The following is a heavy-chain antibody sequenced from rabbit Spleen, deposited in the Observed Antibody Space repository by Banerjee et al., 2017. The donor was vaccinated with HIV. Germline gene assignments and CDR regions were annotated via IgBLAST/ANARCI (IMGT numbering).Heavy chain of an antibody. Sequence: EESGGDMVKPEGSLTLTCTASGFSFSNSYWICWVRQAPGKGLEWIACIHAGSSGTTYYASWAKGRFTISKTSSTTVTLQLTSLTAADTATYFCARGDGISYYKLWGPGTLVTVS. D-gene: IGHD8-1*01. CDR3: ARGDGISYYKL. J-gene: IGHJ4*01. CDR1: GFSFSNSYW. CDR2: IHAGSSGTT. V-gene: IGHV1S45*01.